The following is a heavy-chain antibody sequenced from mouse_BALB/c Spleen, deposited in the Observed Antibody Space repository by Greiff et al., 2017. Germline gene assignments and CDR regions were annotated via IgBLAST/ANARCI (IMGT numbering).Heavy chain of an antibody. Sequence: QVQLQQSGAELVKPGASVKLSCKASGYTFTSYYMYWVKQRPGQGLEWIGEINPSNGGTNFNEKFKSKATLTVDKSSSTAYMQLSSLTSEDSAVYYCTIEGLRRGFDDWGQGTTLTVAS. CDR2: INPSNGGT. J-gene: IGHJ2*01. V-gene: IGHV1S81*02. CDR3: TIEGLRRGFDD. D-gene: IGHD2-4*01. CDR1: GYTFTSYY.